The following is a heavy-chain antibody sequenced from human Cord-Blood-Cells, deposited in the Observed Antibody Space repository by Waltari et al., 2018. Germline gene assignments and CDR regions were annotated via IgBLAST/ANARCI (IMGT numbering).Heavy chain of an antibody. V-gene: IGHV4-34*01. D-gene: IGHD6-6*01. CDR3: AGFGEQLVPFDY. CDR1: GGSFSGYY. J-gene: IGHJ4*02. CDR2: INHSGST. Sequence: QVQLQQWGAGLLKPSETLSLTCAVYGGSFSGYYCSWIRQSPGKGLEWIGEINHSGSTNYNPSLKSRVTISVDTSKNQFSLKLSSVTAADTAVYYCAGFGEQLVPFDYWGQGTLVTVSS.